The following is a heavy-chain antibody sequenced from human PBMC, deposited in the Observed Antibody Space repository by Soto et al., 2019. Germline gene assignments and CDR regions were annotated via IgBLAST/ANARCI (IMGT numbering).Heavy chain of an antibody. J-gene: IGHJ4*02. CDR3: TRESVVGYCSGGSCYNIFDY. V-gene: IGHV1-3*01. CDR2: INAGNGNT. Sequence: QVQLVQSGAEVKKPGASVKVSCKASGYTFTSYAMHWVRQAPGQRLEWMGWINAGNGNTKYSQKFQGRVTITRDKSASTDYMELSSLRSEDTAVYYCTRESVVGYCSGGSCYNIFDYWGQGTLVTVSS. D-gene: IGHD2-15*01. CDR1: GYTFTSYA.